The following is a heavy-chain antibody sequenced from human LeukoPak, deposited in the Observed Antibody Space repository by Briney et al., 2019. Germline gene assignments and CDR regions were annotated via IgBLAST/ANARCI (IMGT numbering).Heavy chain of an antibody. J-gene: IGHJ4*02. CDR1: GGSFSGYY. CDR2: IYYSGST. Sequence: SETLSLTCAVYGGSFSGYYWSWIRQPPGKGLEWIGYIYYSGSTNYNPSLKSRVTISVDTSKNQFSLKLSSVTAADTAVYYCASGHFRWLVDYWGQGTLVTVSS. V-gene: IGHV4-59*01. D-gene: IGHD6-19*01. CDR3: ASGHFRWLVDY.